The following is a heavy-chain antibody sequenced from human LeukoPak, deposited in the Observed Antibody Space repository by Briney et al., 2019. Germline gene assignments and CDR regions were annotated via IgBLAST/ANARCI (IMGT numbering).Heavy chain of an antibody. CDR2: FDPEDGET. D-gene: IGHD6-19*01. CDR1: GYTLTELS. V-gene: IGHV1-24*01. J-gene: IGHJ4*02. CDR3: ATDRGAVAGTPPSFDY. Sequence: VASVTVSCKVSGYTLTELSMHWVRQAPGKGLEWMGGFDPEDGETIYAQKFQGRVTMTEDTSTDTAYMELSSLRSEDTAVYYCATDRGAVAGTPPSFDYWGQGTLVTVSS.